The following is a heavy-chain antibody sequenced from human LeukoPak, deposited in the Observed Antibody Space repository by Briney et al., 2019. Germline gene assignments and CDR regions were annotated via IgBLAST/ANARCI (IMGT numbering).Heavy chain of an antibody. D-gene: IGHD1-26*01. J-gene: IGHJ6*03. V-gene: IGHV4-34*01. CDR3: ARGLEVRARVGYHYYMDV. CDR2: INHSGST. Sequence: PSETLSLTCAVYGGSFSGYYWSWIRQPPGKGLEWIGEINHSGSTNYNPSLKSRVTISVDTSKNQFSLKLSSVTAADTAVYFCARGLEVRARVGYHYYMDVWGKGTTVTVSS. CDR1: GGSFSGYY.